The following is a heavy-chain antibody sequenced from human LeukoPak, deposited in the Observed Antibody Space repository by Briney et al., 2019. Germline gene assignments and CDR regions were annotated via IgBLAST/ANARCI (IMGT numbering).Heavy chain of an antibody. Sequence: GGSLRLSCAASGFTFTTYWMTWVRQAPGKGLEWVANIKQDGSETYYVDSVKGRFTISGDNAKNSLYLQMNSLRAEDTAVYYCARDSGGRVYNYWGQGTLVTVSS. J-gene: IGHJ4*02. D-gene: IGHD6-13*01. V-gene: IGHV3-7*03. CDR1: GFTFTTYW. CDR3: ARDSGGRVYNY. CDR2: IKQDGSET.